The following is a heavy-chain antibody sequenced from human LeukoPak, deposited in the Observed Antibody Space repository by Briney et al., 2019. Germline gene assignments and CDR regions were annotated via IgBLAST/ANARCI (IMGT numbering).Heavy chain of an antibody. D-gene: IGHD3-10*01. V-gene: IGHV1-18*01. CDR2: ISAYNGNT. J-gene: IGHJ5*02. CDR1: GYTFTSYG. CDR3: ARGPGNYYGSGSYYDP. Sequence: GASVKVSCKASGYTFTSYGISWVRQAPGQGLEWMGWISAYNGNTNYAQKLQGRVTMTTDTSMSTAYMELGGLRSDDTAVYYCARGPGNYYGSGSYYDPWGQGTLVTVSS.